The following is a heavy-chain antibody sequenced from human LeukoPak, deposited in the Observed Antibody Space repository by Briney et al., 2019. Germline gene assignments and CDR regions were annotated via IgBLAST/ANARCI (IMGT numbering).Heavy chain of an antibody. J-gene: IGHJ4*02. Sequence: GGSLRLSCAASEFTFSTYWMSWVRQAPGKGLEWVANIKKDGSEKYYVDSVKGRFTVSRDNAKNTLYLQMDSLRAEDTAVYSCASFNYDLGCLDYWGQGTWSPSRQ. CDR1: EFTFSTYW. CDR3: ASFNYDLGCLDY. D-gene: IGHD3-10*02. V-gene: IGHV3-7*01. CDR2: IKKDGSEK.